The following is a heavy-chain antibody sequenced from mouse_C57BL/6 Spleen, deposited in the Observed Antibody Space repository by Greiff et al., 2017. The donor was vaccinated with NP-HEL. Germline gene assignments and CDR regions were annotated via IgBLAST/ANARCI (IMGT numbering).Heavy chain of an antibody. Sequence: VQLQQPGAELVRPGSSVKLSCKASGYTFTSYWMDWVKQRPGQGLEWIGNIYPSDSETHYNQKFKDKATLTVDKSSSTAYMQLSSLTSEDSAVYYCARSQATNFDYWGQGTTLTVSS. D-gene: IGHD3-2*02. CDR2: IYPSDSET. V-gene: IGHV1-61*01. CDR3: ARSQATNFDY. CDR1: GYTFTSYW. J-gene: IGHJ2*01.